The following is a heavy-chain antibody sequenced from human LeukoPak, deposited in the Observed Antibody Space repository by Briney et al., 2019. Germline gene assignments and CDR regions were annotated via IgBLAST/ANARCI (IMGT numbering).Heavy chain of an antibody. J-gene: IGHJ3*02. Sequence: GGSLRLSCAASGFTLRNYALAWIRQAPGKGLEWISTISGAAFTTYYADSVKGRFTVSRDYSENTLYLQMNTLRAEDTAVYYCAKERTVAVAGATAAFDIWGQGTMVTVSS. D-gene: IGHD6-19*01. CDR2: ISGAAFTT. CDR3: AKERTVAVAGATAAFDI. CDR1: GFTLRNYA. V-gene: IGHV3-23*01.